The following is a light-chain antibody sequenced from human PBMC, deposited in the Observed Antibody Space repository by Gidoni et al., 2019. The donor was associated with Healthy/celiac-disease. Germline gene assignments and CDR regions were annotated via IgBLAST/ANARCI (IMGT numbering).Light chain of an antibody. Sequence: ELVLTQSPGTMSLSPGERATLSCRASQSVSSSYLAWYQQQPGRAPRLLIYGASSRAPGIPDRFSGSRSGTDFTLTISRLEPEDFAVYYCQQYGSLCSLGQGTKLEIK. CDR3: QQYGSLCS. V-gene: IGKV3-20*01. CDR2: GAS. J-gene: IGKJ2*04. CDR1: QSVSSSY.